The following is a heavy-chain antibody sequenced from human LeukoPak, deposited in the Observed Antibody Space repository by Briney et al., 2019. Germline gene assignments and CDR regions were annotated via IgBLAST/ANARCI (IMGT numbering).Heavy chain of an antibody. CDR3: ARGTLGRKRFDY. D-gene: IGHD6-6*01. CDR2: IYYSGST. Sequence: SETLSLTCTVSGGSISSYYWSWIRQPPGKGQEWIGYIYYSGSTNYNPSLKSRVTISVDTSKNQFSLKLSSVTAADTAVYYCARGTLGRKRFDYWGQGTLVTVSS. V-gene: IGHV4-59*01. CDR1: GGSISSYY. J-gene: IGHJ4*02.